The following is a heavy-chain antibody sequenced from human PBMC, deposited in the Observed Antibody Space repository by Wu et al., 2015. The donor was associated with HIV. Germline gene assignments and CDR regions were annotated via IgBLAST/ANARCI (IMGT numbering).Heavy chain of an antibody. V-gene: IGHV1-69*12. CDR3: ATSTIVHITARRVGFRRADWYFNV. CDR1: GGDFKNNA. Sequence: QVQVVQSGVEMKKPGSSVRVSCKASGGDFKNNAISWVRQAPGQGLEWVGGVVPISGSTHSAQRFKDKVTIRADESKTVVFLEMSGLTTEDTAVYYCATSTIVHITARRVGFRRADWYFNVWGRGTLVTVSS. J-gene: IGHJ2*01. CDR2: VVPISGST. D-gene: IGHD5/OR15-5a*01.